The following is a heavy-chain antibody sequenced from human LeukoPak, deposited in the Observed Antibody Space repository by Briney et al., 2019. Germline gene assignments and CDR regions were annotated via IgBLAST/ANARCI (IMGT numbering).Heavy chain of an antibody. D-gene: IGHD3-3*01. CDR3: ARDVSYYDFWSGYYKVGYYYYYMDV. V-gene: IGHV1-2*02. CDR1: GYTFTGYY. J-gene: IGHJ6*03. CDR2: INPNSGGT. Sequence: GASAKVSCKASGYTFTGYYMHWVRRAPGQGLEWMGWINPNSGGTNYAQKFQGRVTMTRDTSISTAYMELSRLRSDDTAVYYCARDVSYYDFWSGYYKVGYYYYYMDVWGKGTTVTVSS.